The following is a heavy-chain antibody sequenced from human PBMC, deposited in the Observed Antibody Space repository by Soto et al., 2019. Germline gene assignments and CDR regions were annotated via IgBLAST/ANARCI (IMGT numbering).Heavy chain of an antibody. CDR2: IYWDDTK. CDR3: AHAYGGRSLY. V-gene: IGHV2-5*02. J-gene: IGHJ4*02. CDR1: GFSLPTDRVG. D-gene: IGHD1-26*01. Sequence: QITLKESGPTLVKPTQTLTLTCTFSGFSLPTDRVGVGWIRQPPGKALEWLAVIYWDDTKTYRPSLKSRLTTTKDTSKNQVALSMTVMDPVGTAPYFCAHAYGGRSLYWGQGTLVTVSS.